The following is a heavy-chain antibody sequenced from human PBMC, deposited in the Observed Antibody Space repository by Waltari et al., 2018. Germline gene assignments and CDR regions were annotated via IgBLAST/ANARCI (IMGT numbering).Heavy chain of an antibody. J-gene: IGHJ4*02. CDR1: GGSLSDYY. Sequence: QVRLQQWGAGLLKPSETLSLTCAVFGGSLSDYYWSWIRQPPGTGLEWIGEINHSGSTNYNPSLKSRVTISVDTSRNQFSLKLTSLTATDTAVYYCARGVGGSWGQGTLVTVSS. CDR3: ARGVGGS. V-gene: IGHV4-34*01. CDR2: INHSGST.